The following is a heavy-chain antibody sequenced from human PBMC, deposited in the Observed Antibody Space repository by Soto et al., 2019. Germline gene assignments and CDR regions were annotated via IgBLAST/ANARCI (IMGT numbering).Heavy chain of an antibody. CDR1: GGSISSGDYY. Sequence: SETLSLTCTVSGGSISSGDYYWSWIRQPPGKGLEWIGYIYYSGSTYYNPSLKSRVTISVDTSKNQFSLKLSSVTAADTAVYYCARGSYYYDSSGYYNYWGQGTLVTSPQ. J-gene: IGHJ4*02. D-gene: IGHD3-22*01. V-gene: IGHV4-30-4*01. CDR2: IYYSGST. CDR3: ARGSYYYDSSGYYNY.